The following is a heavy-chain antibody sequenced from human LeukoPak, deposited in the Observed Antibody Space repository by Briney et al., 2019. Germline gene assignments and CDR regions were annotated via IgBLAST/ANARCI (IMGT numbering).Heavy chain of an antibody. CDR2: ISGSGGST. V-gene: IGHV3-23*01. CDR3: AEVSEGSSWCIGY. Sequence: GGSLRLSCAASGFTFSSYGMSWVRQAPGKGLEWVSAISGSGGSTYYADSVKGRFTISRDNSKNTLYLQMNSLRAEDTAVYYCAEVSEGSSWCIGYWGQGTLVTVSS. J-gene: IGHJ4*02. D-gene: IGHD6-13*01. CDR1: GFTFSSYG.